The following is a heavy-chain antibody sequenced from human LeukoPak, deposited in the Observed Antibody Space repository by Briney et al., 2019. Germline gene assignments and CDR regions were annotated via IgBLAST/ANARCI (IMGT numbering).Heavy chain of an antibody. CDR3: AKTSSTWPSGPFDF. D-gene: IGHD6-13*01. CDR1: GFTFSSYA. J-gene: IGHJ4*02. V-gene: IGHV3-23*01. CDR2: IGHSGDDT. Sequence: GGSLRLSCAASGFTFSSYAMSWVRQAPGKGLEWVSAIGHSGDDTCYADSVKGRFTIFRDNSKNTLYLQMNSLRAEDTAVYYCAKTSSTWPSGPFDFWGQGTLVTVSS.